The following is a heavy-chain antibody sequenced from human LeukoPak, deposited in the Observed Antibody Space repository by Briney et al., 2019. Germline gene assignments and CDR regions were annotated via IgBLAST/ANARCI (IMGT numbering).Heavy chain of an antibody. CDR3: AKQLGYCSDGSCYFPY. J-gene: IGHJ4*02. CDR2: ISNNGGYT. Sequence: GGSLRLPCAASGFTFSSSAMSWVRQAPGKGLEWVSAISNNGGYTYYADSVQGRFTISRDNSKSTLCLQMNSLRAEDTAVYYCAKQLGYCSDGSCYFPYWGQGTPVTVSS. V-gene: IGHV3-23*01. CDR1: GFTFSSSA. D-gene: IGHD2-15*01.